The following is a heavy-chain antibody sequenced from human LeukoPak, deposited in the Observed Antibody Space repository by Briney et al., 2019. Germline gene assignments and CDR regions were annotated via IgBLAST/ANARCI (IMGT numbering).Heavy chain of an antibody. J-gene: IGHJ4*02. CDR2: INLDGSEK. V-gene: IGHV3-7*04. Sequence: GGSLRLSCAASGFTFHNDWMSWVRQAPGKGLEWVANINLDGSEKYYMDSVKGRFTISRDNPKNSVYLQMNSLRAEDTAVYYCAREGTATIQYWGQGTLVTVSS. CDR3: AREGTATIQY. CDR1: GFTFHNDW. D-gene: IGHD5-12*01.